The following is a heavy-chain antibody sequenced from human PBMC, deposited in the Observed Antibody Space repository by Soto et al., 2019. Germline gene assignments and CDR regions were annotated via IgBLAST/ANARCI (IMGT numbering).Heavy chain of an antibody. CDR3: SSHGDFVY. CDR1: GFAFSNFG. Sequence: ESGGGVVQPGRSLRLSCKASGFAFSNFGMHWVRQTPGKGLEWVAIITSAGSNIYYGDSVKGRFTISRDDSKSTLYLEMNALRPEDTAVYYCSSHGDFVYWGQGTLVTVSS. J-gene: IGHJ4*02. V-gene: IGHV3-30*03. CDR2: ITSAGSNI.